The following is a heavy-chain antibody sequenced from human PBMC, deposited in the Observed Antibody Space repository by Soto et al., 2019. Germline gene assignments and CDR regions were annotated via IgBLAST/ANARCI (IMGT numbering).Heavy chain of an antibody. Sequence: SVKVSCKTSGGTFRTSAISWVRQAPGQGLEWMGGIMPVFPTPDYAQKFQGQVTISADKSISTAYLQWSSLQASDTAVYYCARHWGPMVRGGLYYYYYGMDVWGQGTTVTVSS. CDR1: GGTFRTSA. D-gene: IGHD3-10*01. CDR3: ARHWGPMVRGGLYYYYYGMDV. J-gene: IGHJ6*02. V-gene: IGHV1-69*06. CDR2: IMPVFPTP.